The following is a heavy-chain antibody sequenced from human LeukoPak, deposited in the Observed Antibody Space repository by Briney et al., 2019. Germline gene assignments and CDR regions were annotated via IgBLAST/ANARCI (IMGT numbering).Heavy chain of an antibody. CDR3: ARVAGSGSYSWFDY. CDR1: GGSISSYY. J-gene: IGHJ4*02. V-gene: IGHV4-59*01. D-gene: IGHD1-26*01. Sequence: PSETLSLTCTVSGGSISSYYWSWIRQPPGKGLEWIGYIYYSWSTNYNPSLKSRVTISVDTSKNQFSLKLSSVTAADTAVYYCARVAGSGSYSWFDYWGQGTLVTVSS. CDR2: IYYSWST.